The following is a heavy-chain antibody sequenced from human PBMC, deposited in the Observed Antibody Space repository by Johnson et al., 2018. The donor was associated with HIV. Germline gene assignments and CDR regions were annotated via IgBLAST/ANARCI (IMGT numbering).Heavy chain of an antibody. CDR1: GFIFSDYY. CDR3: VRDDYSFHF. CDR2: ITGSGTTI. V-gene: IGHV3-11*04. Sequence: QMHLVESGGGVVQPGGPLRLPCAAFGFIFSDYYMNWIRQAPGKGLEWVSYITGSGTTIYYADPVRGRFTISRGNSKNTLYLEMDGLRADDTALYYCVRDDYSFHFWGRGTSVTVSS. J-gene: IGHJ3*01. D-gene: IGHD4/OR15-4a*01.